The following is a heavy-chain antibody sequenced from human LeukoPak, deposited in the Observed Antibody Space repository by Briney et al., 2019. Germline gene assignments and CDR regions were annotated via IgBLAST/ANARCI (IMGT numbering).Heavy chain of an antibody. J-gene: IGHJ4*02. Sequence: PGGSLSPPCAASGFSFTTYGMHWVRQAPGKGLEWVAFIRYDGSNKYYADSVKGRFTISRDNSKNTLYLQMDSLRGDDTAVYYCAKKRRRDGYNYVDYWGQGTLITVSS. V-gene: IGHV3-30*02. CDR2: IRYDGSNK. CDR3: AKKRRRDGYNYVDY. D-gene: IGHD5-24*01. CDR1: GFSFTTYG.